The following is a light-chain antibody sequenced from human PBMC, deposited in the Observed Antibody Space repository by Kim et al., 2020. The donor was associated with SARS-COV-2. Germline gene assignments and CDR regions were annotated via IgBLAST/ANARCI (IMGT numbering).Light chain of an antibody. CDR1: SSDVGNYNL. J-gene: IGLJ1*01. CDR2: EVT. V-gene: IGLV2-23*02. Sequence: LTQPASVSGSPGQSITISCTGTSSDVGNYNLVSWYQQHPGKAPKLKIYEVTKRPSGVSNRFSGSKSGNTASLTISGLQAEDEADYYCCSYAGSSTSVFGTGTKVTVL. CDR3: CSYAGSSTSV.